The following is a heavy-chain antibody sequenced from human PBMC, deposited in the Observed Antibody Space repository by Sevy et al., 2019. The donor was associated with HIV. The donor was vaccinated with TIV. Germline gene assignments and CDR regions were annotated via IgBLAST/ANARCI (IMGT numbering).Heavy chain of an antibody. Sequence: GGSLRLSCVDSGFTFHSHAMHWVRQAPGKGLEWVAGTSYDGSNKYYADSVKGRFTISRDNSKNTLYLQMNSLRAEDTAVYYCARLIEMATIIGSFDYWGQGTLVTVSS. CDR2: TSYDGSNK. V-gene: IGHV3-30-3*01. CDR1: GFTFHSHA. J-gene: IGHJ4*02. CDR3: ARLIEMATIIGSFDY. D-gene: IGHD5-12*01.